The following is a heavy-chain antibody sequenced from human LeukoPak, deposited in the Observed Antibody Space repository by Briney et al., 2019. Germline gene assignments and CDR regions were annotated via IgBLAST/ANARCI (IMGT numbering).Heavy chain of an antibody. D-gene: IGHD6-19*01. CDR3: AREGAVAAFDY. J-gene: IGHJ4*02. CDR2: IHYSGSS. CDR1: GGSISSYY. V-gene: IGHV4-59*01. Sequence: PSETLSLTCTVSGGSISSYYWNWIRQPPGKGLEWIGYIHYSGSSNNNPSLKSRGTMSVDTSKHQVSLSLSFVTASCTARYYTAREGAVAAFDYWGQRTLVTVSS.